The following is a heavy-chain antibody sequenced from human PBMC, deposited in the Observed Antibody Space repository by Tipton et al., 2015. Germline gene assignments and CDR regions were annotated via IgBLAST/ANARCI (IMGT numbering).Heavy chain of an antibody. CDR2: VHYSGST. CDR1: GGSISSSSYY. Sequence: TLSLTCTVSGGSISSSSYYWGWIRQPPGKGLEWIGSVHYSGSTNYNPSLKSRVTISVDTSKTQFSLKLSSVTAADTAVYYCARDKERWLQYWAFDIWGQGTMVTVSS. V-gene: IGHV4-39*07. CDR3: ARDKERWLQYWAFDI. J-gene: IGHJ3*02. D-gene: IGHD5-24*01.